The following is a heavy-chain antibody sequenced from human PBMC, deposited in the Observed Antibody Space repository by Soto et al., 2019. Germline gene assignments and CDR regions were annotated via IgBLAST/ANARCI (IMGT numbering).Heavy chain of an antibody. Sequence: QVPLQESGPGLVKPSETLSLSCTVSGGSISNYYWSWFRQTPGKGLEWIGYVHDSWVSNYNPSLKSLVAIALDTSKSQFSLKLPSVTATDTAVYYCARQGFGALPGLVEVWGHGTTVTVSS. D-gene: IGHD3-10*01. V-gene: IGHV4-59*08. CDR3: ARQGFGALPGLVEV. CDR2: VHDSWVS. J-gene: IGHJ6*02. CDR1: GGSISNYY.